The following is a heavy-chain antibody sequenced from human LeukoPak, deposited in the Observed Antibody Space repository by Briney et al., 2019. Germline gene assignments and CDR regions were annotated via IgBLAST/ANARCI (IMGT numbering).Heavy chain of an antibody. CDR3: ARANPPAISFFDW. V-gene: IGHV3-21*01. CDR2: ISGSSGSI. CDR1: GFTFSGYS. J-gene: IGHJ4*02. D-gene: IGHD3-9*01. Sequence: GGSLRLSCAASGFTFSGYSMNWVRLAPGKGREWVSSISGSSGSIYYADSVKGRFTISRDNAKNSLDLQMNSLRAEDTAVYYCARANPPAISFFDWWGQGTLVSVSS.